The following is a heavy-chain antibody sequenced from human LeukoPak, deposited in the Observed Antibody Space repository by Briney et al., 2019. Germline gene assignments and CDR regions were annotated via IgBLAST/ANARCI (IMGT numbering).Heavy chain of an antibody. CDR2: ISWNSGSI. J-gene: IGHJ3*02. D-gene: IGHD6-19*01. CDR1: GFTFDDYA. Sequence: GRSLRLSCAASGFTFDDYAMHWVRQAPGKGLERVSGISWNSGSIGYADSVKGRFTISRDNAKNSLYLQMNSLRAEDTAVYYCARAQKFIRQWLVRRVSYAFDIWGQGTMVTVSS. V-gene: IGHV3-9*01. CDR3: ARAQKFIRQWLVRRVSYAFDI.